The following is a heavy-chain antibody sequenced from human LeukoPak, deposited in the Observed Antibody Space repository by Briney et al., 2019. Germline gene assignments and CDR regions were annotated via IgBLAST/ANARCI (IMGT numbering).Heavy chain of an antibody. V-gene: IGHV3-7*01. J-gene: IGHJ4*02. CDR1: GFTFSSYW. D-gene: IGHD3-10*01. CDR3: ARSGGSGSYHPSYFDN. Sequence: GGSLRLSCAASGFTFSSYWMSWVRQAPGKGLEWVANIKQDGSEKYYVDSVKGRFTISRDNAKNSLYMQMNSLRAEDTAEYYCARSGGSGSYHPSYFDNWGQGTLVTVSS. CDR2: IKQDGSEK.